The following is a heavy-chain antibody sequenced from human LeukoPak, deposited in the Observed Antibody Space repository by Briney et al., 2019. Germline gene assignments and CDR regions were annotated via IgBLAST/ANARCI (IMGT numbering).Heavy chain of an antibody. Sequence: GGSLKLSCVASQFTFKNYWMHWVRQAPGRGLVWLSYISPDGSSTRYADSVRGRFTISRDNAKNTLYLQMNSLRAEDTAVYFCATAWSYWGQGTLVAVSS. D-gene: IGHD2-21*02. CDR1: QFTFKNYW. J-gene: IGHJ4*02. CDR2: ISPDGSST. V-gene: IGHV3-74*01. CDR3: ATAWSY.